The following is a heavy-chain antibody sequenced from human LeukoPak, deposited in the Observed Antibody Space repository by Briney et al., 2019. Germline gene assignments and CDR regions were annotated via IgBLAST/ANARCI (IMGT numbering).Heavy chain of an antibody. CDR1: GFTFSNYA. CDR2: ISRNGGST. V-gene: IGHV3-23*01. Sequence: GGSLRLSCAASGFTFSNYAMTWVRQAPGKGLEWVSTISRNGGSTYYVDSVKGRFTISRDNSENTLYLQMNSLRAEDTAVYYCANSARLGTFDYLGQGTLVTVSS. CDR3: ANSARLGTFDY. D-gene: IGHD7-27*01. J-gene: IGHJ4*02.